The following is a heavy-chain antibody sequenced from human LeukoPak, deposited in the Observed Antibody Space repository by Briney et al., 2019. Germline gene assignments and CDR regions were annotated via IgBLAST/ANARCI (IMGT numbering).Heavy chain of an antibody. CDR2: IYTSGST. V-gene: IGHV4-4*07. J-gene: IGHJ3*02. Sequence: SETLSLTCTVSGGSISSYYWSWIRQPAGKGLEWIGRIYTSGSTNYNPSLKSRVTMSVDTSKNQFSLKLSSVTAADTAVYYCARERLTELGNDDAFDIWGQGTMVTVSS. CDR1: GGSISSYY. D-gene: IGHD7-27*01. CDR3: ARERLTELGNDDAFDI.